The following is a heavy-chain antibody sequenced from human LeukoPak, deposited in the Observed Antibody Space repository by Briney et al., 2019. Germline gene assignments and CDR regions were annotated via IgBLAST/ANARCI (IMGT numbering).Heavy chain of an antibody. CDR3: ARGRGELPNYYGSGSPSYYYYMDV. D-gene: IGHD3-10*01. Sequence: SETLSLTCAVYGGSFSGYYWSWIRQPPGKGLEWIGETNHSGSTNYNPSLKSRVTISVDTSKNQFSLRLSSVTAADTAVYYCARGRGELPNYYGSGSPSYYYYMDVWGKGTTVTVSS. CDR1: GGSFSGYY. J-gene: IGHJ6*03. V-gene: IGHV4-34*01. CDR2: TNHSGST.